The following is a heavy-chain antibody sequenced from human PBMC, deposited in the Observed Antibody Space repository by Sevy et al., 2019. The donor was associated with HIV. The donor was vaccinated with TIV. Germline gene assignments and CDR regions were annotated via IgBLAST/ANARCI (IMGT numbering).Heavy chain of an antibody. Sequence: GGSLRLSCAASGFTCSDYYMSWIRQAPGKGLEWVSYISSSGSTIYYADSLKGRFTAPRNNAKNSLYLQRNSLRAEDTAVYYCASPPGEAYCGGDCYYYGMDVWGQGTTVTVSS. J-gene: IGHJ6*02. CDR1: GFTCSDYY. CDR3: ASPPGEAYCGGDCYYYGMDV. V-gene: IGHV3-11*01. D-gene: IGHD2-21*01. CDR2: ISSSGSTI.